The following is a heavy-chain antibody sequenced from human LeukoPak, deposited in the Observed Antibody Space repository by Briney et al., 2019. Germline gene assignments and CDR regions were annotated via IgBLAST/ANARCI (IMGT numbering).Heavy chain of an antibody. J-gene: IGHJ6*03. CDR2: INPKSRAT. CDR3: ARGVGTAVIPYYYYYMDV. D-gene: IGHD5-18*01. CDR1: GYTFTDYY. Sequence: ASAKVSCKASGYTFTDYYMHWVRQAPGQGLEWMGWINPKSRATNYAQNFQGRVTLTRDTSISTAYMELSSLRSDDTAVYYYARGVGTAVIPYYYYYMDVWGIGTTVTVSS. V-gene: IGHV1-2*02.